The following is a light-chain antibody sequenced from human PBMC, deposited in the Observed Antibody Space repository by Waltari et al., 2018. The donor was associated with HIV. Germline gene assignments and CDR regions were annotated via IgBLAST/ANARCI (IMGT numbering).Light chain of an antibody. CDR2: WAS. V-gene: IGKV4-1*01. CDR1: QSLLYGSNNKNR. J-gene: IGKJ4*01. Sequence: DIVMTQSPDSLSVSLGERATINCKSSQSLLYGSNNKNRLAWYQQRPGQPPKLLISWASTRESWVPDRFSGSGSGTDFTLTINSLQAEDVAVYYCQQFSLSPPLTFGGGTKVEIK. CDR3: QQFSLSPPLT.